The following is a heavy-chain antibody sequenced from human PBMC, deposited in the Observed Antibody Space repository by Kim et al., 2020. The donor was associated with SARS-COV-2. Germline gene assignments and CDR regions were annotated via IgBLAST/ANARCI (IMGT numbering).Heavy chain of an antibody. J-gene: IGHJ3*02. CDR3: AHVGVYRSGWYAFDFEI. D-gene: IGHD6-19*01. Sequence: SGPTLVKPTQTLTLTCTFSGFSLSTRGAGVGWIRQPPGKALEWLALIYWDDDKRYSPSLKSRLTITGDTSKRQVVLTMSNTDPVDTATYYCAHVGVYRSGWYAFDFEIWGQGTMVTVSS. V-gene: IGHV2-5*02. CDR1: GFSLSTRGAG. CDR2: IYWDDDK.